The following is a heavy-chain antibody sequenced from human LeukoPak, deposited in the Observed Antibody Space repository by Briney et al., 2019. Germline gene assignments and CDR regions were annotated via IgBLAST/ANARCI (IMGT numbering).Heavy chain of an antibody. CDR1: GYTFTSYD. CDR3: ARDRGVCSSTSCHAPSDY. D-gene: IGHD2-2*01. Sequence: ASVKVSCKASGYTFTSYDINWVRQATGQGLEWMGWMNPNSGNTGYAQKFQGRVTMTRNTSITTAYMELSSLRSEDTAVYYCARDRGVCSSTSCHAPSDYWGQGTLVTVSS. V-gene: IGHV1-8*01. J-gene: IGHJ4*02. CDR2: MNPNSGNT.